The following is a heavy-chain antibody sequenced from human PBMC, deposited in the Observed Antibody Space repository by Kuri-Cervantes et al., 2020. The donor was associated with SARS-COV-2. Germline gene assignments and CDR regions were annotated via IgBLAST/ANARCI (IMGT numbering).Heavy chain of an antibody. CDR1: GGSISSGSYY. Sequence: LRLSCTVSGGSISSGSYYWSWIRQPAGKGLEWIGRIYTSGSTNYNPSLKSRVTISVDTSKNQFSLKLSSVTAADTAVYYCARDLGIWRAFDIWGQGTMVTVSS. V-gene: IGHV4-61*02. CDR2: IYTSGST. J-gene: IGHJ3*02. CDR3: ARDLGIWRAFDI. D-gene: IGHD3-16*01.